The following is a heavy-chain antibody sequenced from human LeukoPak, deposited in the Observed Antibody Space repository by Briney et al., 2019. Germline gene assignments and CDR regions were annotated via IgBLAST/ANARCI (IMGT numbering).Heavy chain of an antibody. CDR3: VRAKISAAGVWLFDP. D-gene: IGHD6-13*01. J-gene: IGHJ5*02. CDR1: GASISSNY. CDR2: IYNTGST. V-gene: IGHV4-4*07. Sequence: SETLSLTCTVSGASISSNYWNWIRQPAGKGLEWLGRIYNTGSTNYNPSLESRVTMSVGTSKNQFSLKLSSVTAADTAVYYCVRAKISAAGVWLFDPWGQGTLITVSS.